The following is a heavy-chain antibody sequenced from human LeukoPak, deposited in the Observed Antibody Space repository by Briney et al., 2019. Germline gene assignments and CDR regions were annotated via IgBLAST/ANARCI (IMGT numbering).Heavy chain of an antibody. CDR3: AREGAGDYDAFDI. Sequence: GGSLRLSCAASGFTFSSYWMHWVRQAPGKGLVWVSRINSDGSSTSYADSVKGRFTISRDNAKNTLYLQMNSLRAEDTAVYYCAREGAGDYDAFDIWGQGTMVTVSS. CDR1: GFTFSSYW. V-gene: IGHV3-74*01. CDR2: INSDGSST. D-gene: IGHD3-10*01. J-gene: IGHJ3*02.